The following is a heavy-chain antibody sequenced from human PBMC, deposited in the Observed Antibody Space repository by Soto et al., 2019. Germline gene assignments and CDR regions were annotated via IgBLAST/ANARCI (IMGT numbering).Heavy chain of an antibody. CDR3: AREGGGDYYYYGMDV. D-gene: IGHD3-16*01. V-gene: IGHV3-66*03. J-gene: IGHJ6*02. CDR1: GFTVSSNY. CDR2: IYSCGST. Sequence: LRLSCAASGFTVSSNYMSWVRQAPGKGLEWVSVIYSCGSTYYADSVKGRFTISRDNSKNTLYLQMNSLRAEDTAVYYCAREGGGDYYYYGMDVWGQGTTVTVSS.